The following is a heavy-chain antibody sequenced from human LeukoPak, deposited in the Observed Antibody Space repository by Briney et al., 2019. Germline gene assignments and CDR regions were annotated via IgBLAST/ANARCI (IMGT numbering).Heavy chain of an antibody. CDR1: GYPFTSYG. Sequence: ASVKVSCKASGYPFTSYGITWVRQAPGQGLEWMGWISAYNGNTNYAQKLQGRVTLTTDTSTSTAYMELRSLRSDDTAVYYCARSSSVTIPGYYFDYWGQGTLVTVSS. D-gene: IGHD2-21*01. CDR2: ISAYNGNT. CDR3: ARSSSVTIPGYYFDY. V-gene: IGHV1-18*01. J-gene: IGHJ4*02.